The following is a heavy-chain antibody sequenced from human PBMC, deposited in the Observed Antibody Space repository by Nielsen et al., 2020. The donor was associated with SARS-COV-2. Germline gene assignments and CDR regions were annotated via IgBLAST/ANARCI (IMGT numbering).Heavy chain of an antibody. J-gene: IGHJ4*02. V-gene: IGHV3-74*01. CDR2: ILSDGSTI. Sequence: GGSLRLSCAASGFTFSSYWMHWVRQAPGKGLVWVSHILSDGSTINYADSVRGRFTISRDNAKNTLYLQMNSLRAEDTAVYYCARDFYGSGSFPDYWGREPWSPSPQ. CDR1: GFTFSSYW. D-gene: IGHD3-10*01. CDR3: ARDFYGSGSFPDY.